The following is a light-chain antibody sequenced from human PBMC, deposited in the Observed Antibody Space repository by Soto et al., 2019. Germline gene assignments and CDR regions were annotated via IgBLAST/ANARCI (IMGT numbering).Light chain of an antibody. V-gene: IGKV3-11*01. J-gene: IGKJ5*01. CDR3: QQRRNWPPIT. CDR1: RGISIN. Sequence: IVLTASPGTLSLSPWQRATLSFMTIRGISINLAWYQQKPGQAPRLLIYDASTRATGIPARFSGSGSGTDFTLTISSLEPEDFAVYYCQQRRNWPPITFGQGTRLE. CDR2: DAS.